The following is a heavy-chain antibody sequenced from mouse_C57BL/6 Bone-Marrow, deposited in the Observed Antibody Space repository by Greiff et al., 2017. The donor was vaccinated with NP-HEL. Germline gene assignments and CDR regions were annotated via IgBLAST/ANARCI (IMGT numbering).Heavy chain of an antibody. V-gene: IGHV1-64*01. Sequence: VQLQQPGAELVKPGASVKLSCKASGYTFTSYWMHWVKQRPGQGLEWIGMIHPNSGSTNYNEKFKSKATLTVDKSSSTAYMQRSSLTSEDSAVYYCARVYYGPWFAYWGQGTLVTVSA. CDR1: GYTFTSYW. D-gene: IGHD1-2*01. CDR2: IHPNSGST. J-gene: IGHJ3*01. CDR3: ARVYYGPWFAY.